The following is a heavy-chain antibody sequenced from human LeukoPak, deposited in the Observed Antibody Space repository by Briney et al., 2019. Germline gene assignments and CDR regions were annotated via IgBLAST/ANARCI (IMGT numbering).Heavy chain of an antibody. D-gene: IGHD6-13*01. V-gene: IGHV1-2*06. CDR2: INPNSGGT. Sequence: ASVKVSCKASGYTFTRYYMHWVRQAPGQGLEWMGRINPNSGGTNYAQKFQGRVTMTRDTSISTAYMELSRLRSDDTAVYYCARDPDMAAAGDDYWGQGTLVTVSS. CDR3: ARDPDMAAAGDDY. CDR1: GYTFTRYY. J-gene: IGHJ4*02.